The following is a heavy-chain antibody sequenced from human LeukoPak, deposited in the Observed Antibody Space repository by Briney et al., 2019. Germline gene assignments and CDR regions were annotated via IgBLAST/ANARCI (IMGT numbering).Heavy chain of an antibody. V-gene: IGHV1-69*13. CDR1: RGTFSSYA. CDR2: IIPIFGTP. CDR3: ARDRPGRYCSSPSCFTASPLDP. J-gene: IGHJ5*02. D-gene: IGHD2-2*02. Sequence: SVKVSCKTSRGTFSSYAITWVRQAPGQGLEWMGGIIPIFGTPNYAQKFQGRVTITADESTSTAYMELSSLRSEDTAVYYCARDRPGRYCSSPSCFTASPLDPWGQGTLFIVSS.